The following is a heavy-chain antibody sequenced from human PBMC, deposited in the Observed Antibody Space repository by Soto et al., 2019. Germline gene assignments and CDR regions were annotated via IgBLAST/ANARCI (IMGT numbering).Heavy chain of an antibody. CDR2: FRGSGDDGTT. D-gene: IGHD3-10*01. Sequence: PGWSLRLSCAASGFTFSSYSMSWVRQAPGKGLEWVSGFRGSGDDGTTYYADSVKGRFTISRDNSKNMLFLQMNSLRAEDTAIYYCAKKVNSGSGSQYFDYWGQGTLVTASS. CDR3: AKKVNSGSGSQYFDY. V-gene: IGHV3-23*01. CDR1: GFTFSSYS. J-gene: IGHJ4*02.